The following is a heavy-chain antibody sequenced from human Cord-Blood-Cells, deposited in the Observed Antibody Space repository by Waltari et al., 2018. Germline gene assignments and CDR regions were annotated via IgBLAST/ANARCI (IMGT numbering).Heavy chain of an antibody. CDR3: ARVSIREYSSSIRESDY. V-gene: IGHV1-8*01. D-gene: IGHD6-6*01. CDR2: RNPNSGNT. Sequence: QVQLVQSGAEVKKPGASVKVSCKASGYTFTSYDINWVRQATGQGLEWMGWRNPNSGNTVYAQKFQGRVTMTRNTSRSTAYMGLSSLRSEDTAVYYCARVSIREYSSSIRESDYWGQGTLVTVSS. J-gene: IGHJ4*02. CDR1: GYTFTSYD.